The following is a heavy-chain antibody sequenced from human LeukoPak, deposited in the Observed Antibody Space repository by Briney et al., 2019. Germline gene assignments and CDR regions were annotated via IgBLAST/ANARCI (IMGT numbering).Heavy chain of an antibody. J-gene: IGHJ3*02. CDR3: AKELGRRGDTSSDYYLDAFDI. Sequence: PGGSLRLSCAAAGFTFRNYAMSWVRQAPGRGLEWVAAIRPGGDVTYYAESVKGRFSISRDNSKNTLCLDINSLRAENTALYKGAKELGRRGDTSSDYYLDAFDIWGQGTMVAVSS. CDR2: IRPGGDVT. V-gene: IGHV3-23*01. D-gene: IGHD3-22*01. CDR1: GFTFRNYA.